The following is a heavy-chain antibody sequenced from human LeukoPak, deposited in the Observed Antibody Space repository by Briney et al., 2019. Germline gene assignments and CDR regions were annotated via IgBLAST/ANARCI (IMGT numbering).Heavy chain of an antibody. J-gene: IGHJ3*02. CDR2: ISGSGGST. CDR3: PLYGDYDAFDI. V-gene: IGHV3-23*01. Sequence: GALRLSCAASGFTFSNYAMAWVRQAPGKGLEWVSAISGSGGSTYYADSVKGRFTISRDNSKNTLYLQMNSLRAEDTAVYYCPLYGDYDAFDIWGQGTMVTVSS. D-gene: IGHD4-17*01. CDR1: GFTFSNYA.